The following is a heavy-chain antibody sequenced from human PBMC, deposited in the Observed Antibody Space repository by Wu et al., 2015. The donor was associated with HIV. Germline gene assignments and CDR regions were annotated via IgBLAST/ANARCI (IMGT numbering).Heavy chain of an antibody. CDR2: IIPIFGTA. J-gene: IGHJ4*02. D-gene: IGHD3-22*01. V-gene: IGHV1-69*13. Sequence: QVQLVQSGAVVKKPGSSVKVSCKASGGTFRSYAISWVRQAPGQGLEWMGRIIPIFGTANYAQKFQGRVTITADESTSTAYMELSSLRSEDTAVYYCASSRRDDSSGYYGNYFDYWGQGTLVTVSS. CDR3: ASSRRDDSSGYYGNYFDY. CDR1: GGTFRSYA.